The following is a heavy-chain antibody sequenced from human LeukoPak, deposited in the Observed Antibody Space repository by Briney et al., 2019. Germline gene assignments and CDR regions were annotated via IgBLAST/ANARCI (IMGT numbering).Heavy chain of an antibody. V-gene: IGHV1-8*01. CDR1: GYTFTSYD. CDR3: ARGLARTSMVTRGGVRFDY. CDR2: MNPNSGNT. Sequence: ASVKVSCKASGYTFTSYDINWVRQATGQGLEWMGWMNPNSGNTGYAQKFQGRVTMTRNTSISTAYMELSSLRSEDTAVYYCARGLARTSMVTRGGVRFDYWGQGTLVTVSS. J-gene: IGHJ4*02. D-gene: IGHD5-18*01.